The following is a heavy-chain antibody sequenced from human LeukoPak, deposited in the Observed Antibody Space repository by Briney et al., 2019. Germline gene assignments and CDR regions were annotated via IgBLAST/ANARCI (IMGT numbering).Heavy chain of an antibody. CDR3: AKGSPHQYSSSWPSNFDS. J-gene: IGHJ4*02. Sequence: GGSLRLSCAASGFTFNTYAMTWVRQAPGKGLERVSSISASGGNTYYPDSVKGRFTISRDNTKNALYLQMNSLRAEDAAVYYCAKGSPHQYSSSWPSNFDSWGQGTLVTVSS. CDR1: GFTFNTYA. CDR2: ISASGGNT. D-gene: IGHD6-13*01. V-gene: IGHV3-23*01.